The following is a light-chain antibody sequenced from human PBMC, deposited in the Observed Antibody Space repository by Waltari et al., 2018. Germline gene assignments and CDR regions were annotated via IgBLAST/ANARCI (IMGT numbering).Light chain of an antibody. CDR3: SSFTVSGTV. CDR1: VDYVGEYNR. V-gene: IGLV2-18*02. CDR2: EVT. Sequence: QSALTQPPSVSGSPGQAVTISCTGTVDYVGEYNRVTWYQQPPGTAPKLMIYEVTHRPSGVPDRFSGSRSGVTASLTISGLQAEDEADYYCSSFTVSGTVFGTGTKVTVL. J-gene: IGLJ1*01.